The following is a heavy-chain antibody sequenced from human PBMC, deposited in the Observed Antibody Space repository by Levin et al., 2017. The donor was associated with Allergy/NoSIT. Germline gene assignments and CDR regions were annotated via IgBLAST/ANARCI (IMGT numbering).Heavy chain of an antibody. V-gene: IGHV1-18*01. J-gene: IGHJ1*01. CDR3: ARFGRIAAAGEGAEYFQH. CDR2: ISAYNGNT. Sequence: GESLKISCKASGYTFTSYGISWVRQAPGQGLEWMGWISAYNGNTNYAQKLQGRVTMTTDTSTSTAYMELRSLRSDDTAVYYCARFGRIAAAGEGAEYFQHWGQGTLVTVSS. CDR1: GYTFTSYG. D-gene: IGHD6-13*01.